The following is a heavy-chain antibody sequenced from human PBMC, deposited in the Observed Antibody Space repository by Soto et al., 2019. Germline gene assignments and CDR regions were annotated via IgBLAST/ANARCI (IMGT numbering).Heavy chain of an antibody. J-gene: IGHJ4*02. CDR3: ARGGFYDSSRYLPRGFDY. CDR1: GFPFSGYW. Sequence: EVQLVESGGGLVQPGGSLRLSCAASGFPFSGYWMHWVRLTPGKGLVWVSRVNGDGTSTTYADSVKGRFTISRDNAKNTLYLQMNSLRAEDTAVYYCARGGFYDSSRYLPRGFDYWGQGNLVTVSS. CDR2: VNGDGTST. D-gene: IGHD3-22*01. V-gene: IGHV3-74*01.